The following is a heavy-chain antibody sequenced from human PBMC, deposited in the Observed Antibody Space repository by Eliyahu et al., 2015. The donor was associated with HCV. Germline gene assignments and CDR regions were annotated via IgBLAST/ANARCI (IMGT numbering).Heavy chain of an antibody. J-gene: IGHJ4*01. Sequence: QVQLEESGPGLVKPSETLSLTCTVSGRSISSHYWSWIRQSPGKRLELIGYFYYTGSPTYNPPLRSRVTILADTSKNQFSLKLTSVTAADTAVYYCARALSFGTAFDYWGHGTLVTVSS. D-gene: IGHD3-16*01. V-gene: IGHV4-59*11. CDR3: ARALSFGTAFDY. CDR1: GRSISSHY. CDR2: FYYTGSP.